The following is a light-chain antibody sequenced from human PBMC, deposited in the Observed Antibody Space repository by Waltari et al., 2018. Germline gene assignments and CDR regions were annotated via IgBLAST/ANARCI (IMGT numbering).Light chain of an antibody. V-gene: IGLV1-44*01. Sequence: QSVLAQPPSASGTPGQRVTISCSGSSSNIGTNPVSWYQHLPGTAPKLLIYSNTQRPSGVPDRISGSKSGTSASLAISGLQSDDETDYYCAVWDDSLNGWVFGGGTKLTVL. CDR1: SSNIGTNP. CDR2: SNT. J-gene: IGLJ3*02. CDR3: AVWDDSLNGWV.